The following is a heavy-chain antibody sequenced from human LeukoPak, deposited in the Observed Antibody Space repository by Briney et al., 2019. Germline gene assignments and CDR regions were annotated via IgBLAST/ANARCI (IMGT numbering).Heavy chain of an antibody. CDR1: GFTVSNNY. D-gene: IGHD6-6*01. CDR3: ARDPPAVAANTYG. J-gene: IGHJ4*02. CDR2: IYSGGAT. Sequence: PGGSLRLSCVASGFTVSNNYMRWVRQAPGKGLEWVSLIYSGGATFYADAVKGRFTISRDGSKNTLYLQMNSLRAEDTAVYYCARDPPAVAANTYGWGQGTLVTVSS. V-gene: IGHV3-66*01.